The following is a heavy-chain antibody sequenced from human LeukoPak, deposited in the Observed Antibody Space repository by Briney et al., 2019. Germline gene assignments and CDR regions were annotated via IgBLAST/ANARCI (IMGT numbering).Heavy chain of an antibody. V-gene: IGHV4-61*02. CDR1: GGSISSGSYY. Sequence: SETLSLTCTVSGGSISSGSYYWSWIRQPAGKGLEWIGCIYTSGSTNYNPSLKSRVTISVDTSKNQFSLKLSSVTAADTAVYYCAREHCSSTSCYTNEGFDYWGQGTLVTVSS. CDR2: IYTSGST. J-gene: IGHJ4*02. CDR3: AREHCSSTSCYTNEGFDY. D-gene: IGHD2-2*02.